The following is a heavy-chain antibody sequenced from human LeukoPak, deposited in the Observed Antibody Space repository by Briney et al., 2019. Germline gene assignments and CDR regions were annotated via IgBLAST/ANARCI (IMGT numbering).Heavy chain of an antibody. D-gene: IGHD6-19*01. CDR1: GGSISSGDYY. V-gene: IGHV4-30-4*08. CDR2: IYYSGST. Sequence: SQTLSLTCTVSGGSISSGDYYWSWIGQLPGKGLEWIGYIYYSGSTYYNPSLKSRVTISVDTSKNQFSLKLSSVTAADTAVYYCARQSSSGWYQIDYRGQGTLVTVSS. CDR3: ARQSSSGWYQIDY. J-gene: IGHJ4*02.